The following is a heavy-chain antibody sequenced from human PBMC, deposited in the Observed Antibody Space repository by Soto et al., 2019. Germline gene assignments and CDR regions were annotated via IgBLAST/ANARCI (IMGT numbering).Heavy chain of an antibody. CDR3: ARVGDGYDVFDI. D-gene: IGHD3-16*01. Sequence: PGGSLRLSCAASGFTFSRHWMHWVRQAPGKGLVWVSRINSDGSSINYADSVKGRFTISRDNAKNTLYLQMNSLRAEDTAVYYCARVGDGYDVFDIWGQGTMVTV. CDR1: GFTFSRHW. V-gene: IGHV3-74*01. CDR2: INSDGSSI. J-gene: IGHJ3*02.